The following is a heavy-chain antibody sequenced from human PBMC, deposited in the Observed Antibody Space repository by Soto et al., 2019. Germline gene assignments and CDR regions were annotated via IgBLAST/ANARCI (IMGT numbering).Heavy chain of an antibody. V-gene: IGHV4-39*01. D-gene: IGHD3-22*01. CDR3: ARYYDTSNRPYFHH. CDR1: GCSISSTTYY. J-gene: IGHJ1*01. CDR2: IYYSGAT. Sequence: PSETLSLTCAVSGCSISSTTYYWAWIRQPPGEGLEWVATIYYSGATYYNPSLKSRLTISVDTSKNQFSLRLSSVTAADTAMYYCARYYDTSNRPYFHHWGQGTRVT.